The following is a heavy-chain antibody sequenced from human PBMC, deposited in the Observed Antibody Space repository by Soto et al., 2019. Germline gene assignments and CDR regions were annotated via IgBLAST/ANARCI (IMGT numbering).Heavy chain of an antibody. CDR2: ISPYNGDT. J-gene: IGHJ4*02. V-gene: IGHV1-18*04. D-gene: IGHD2-15*01. CDR1: GYTFTTYG. CDR3: ARTPRAQMIVLEAATRFDY. Sequence: ASVKVSCKASGYTFTTYGFNWVRQAPGQGLEWMGWISPYNGDTNYAQNFQGRVTLTIDTSTSTAYMELRSLTSDDTAVYYCARTPRAQMIVLEAATRFDYWGQGTLVTVSS.